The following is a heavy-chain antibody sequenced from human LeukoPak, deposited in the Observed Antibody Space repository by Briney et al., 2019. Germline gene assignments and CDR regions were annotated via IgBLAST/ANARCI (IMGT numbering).Heavy chain of an antibody. J-gene: IGHJ4*02. Sequence: GGSLRLSCAASGFTFSTFGMHWVRLAPGKGLEWVAFIRYDGTNKYYADSVKGRFTISRDNSKNTLYLQMNSLRAEDTAVYYCAKEPFTPSSGYYRRYFDYWGQGTLVTVSS. D-gene: IGHD3-22*01. CDR3: AKEPFTPSSGYYRRYFDY. CDR1: GFTFSTFG. CDR2: IRYDGTNK. V-gene: IGHV3-30*02.